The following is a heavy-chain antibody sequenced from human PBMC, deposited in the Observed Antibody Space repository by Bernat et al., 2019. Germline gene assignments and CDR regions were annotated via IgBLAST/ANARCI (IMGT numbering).Heavy chain of an antibody. J-gene: IGHJ4*02. CDR1: GGSISSSSYY. CDR2: IYYSGST. V-gene: IGHV4-39*01. Sequence: QLQLQESGPGLVKPSETLSLTCTVSGGSISSSSYYWGWIRQPPGKGLEWIGSIYYSGSTYYNPSLKSRVTISVYTSKNQFALKLSSVTAADTAVYYCARQSGIAVLFDYWGQGTLVTVSS. CDR3: ARQSGIAVLFDY. D-gene: IGHD6-19*01.